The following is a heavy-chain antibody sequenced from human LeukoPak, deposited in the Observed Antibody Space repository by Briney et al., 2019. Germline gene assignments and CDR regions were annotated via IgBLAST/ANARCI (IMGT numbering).Heavy chain of an antibody. CDR3: VRDRGEFSYSHDY. Sequence: PSETLSLTCAVSGASNWWNWVRQPPGKGLEWIGEIHHSGSANYNPSLKSRVTISLDTSENHFSLRLSSVTAADTAVYYCVRDRGEFSYSHDYWGQGTLVTVSS. J-gene: IGHJ4*02. D-gene: IGHD1-26*01. V-gene: IGHV4-4*02. CDR2: IHHSGSA. CDR1: GASNW.